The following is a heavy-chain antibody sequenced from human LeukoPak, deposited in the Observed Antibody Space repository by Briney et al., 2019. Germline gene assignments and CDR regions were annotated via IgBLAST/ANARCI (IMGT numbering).Heavy chain of an antibody. CDR2: ISSSGSYI. CDR3: AKEDYSGLYFDS. Sequence: GGSLRLSCAASGFTFSSYSMNWVRQAPGKGLEWVSSISSSGSYIYYADSLKGRFTISRDNDKNSLYLQMSSLRAEDTAVYYCAKEDYSGLYFDSWGQGTLVTVSS. D-gene: IGHD4-11*01. V-gene: IGHV3-21*01. J-gene: IGHJ4*02. CDR1: GFTFSSYS.